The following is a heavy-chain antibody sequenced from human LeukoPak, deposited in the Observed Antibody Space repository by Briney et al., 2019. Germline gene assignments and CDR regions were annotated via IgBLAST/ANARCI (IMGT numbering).Heavy chain of an antibody. CDR3: ARKGFVESTGWRGAFDV. J-gene: IGHJ3*01. CDR2: VNDGGST. D-gene: IGHD3-9*01. CDR1: RGSFSGYF. V-gene: IGHV4-34*01. Sequence: PSETLSLTCDVSRGSFSGYFWSWIRQTPGKGLEWIGEVNDGGSTNYSPSLKSRVTISVAVSKTQFSLKLTSVTAADTAVYYCARKGFVESTGWRGAFDVWGQGTMVTVSS.